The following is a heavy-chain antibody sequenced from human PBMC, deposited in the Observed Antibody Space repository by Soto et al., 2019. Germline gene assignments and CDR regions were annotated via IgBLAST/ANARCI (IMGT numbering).Heavy chain of an antibody. CDR2: ISSSSSTI. Sequence: PGGSLRLSCAASGFTFSSFGMSWARQDPGKGLEWVSYISSSSSTIYYADSVKGRFTISRDNAKNSLYLQMNSLRDEDTAVYYCARLGYYYDSSGYWPYGMDVWGQGTTVTVSS. J-gene: IGHJ6*02. V-gene: IGHV3-48*02. CDR1: GFTFSSFG. CDR3: ARLGYYYDSSGYWPYGMDV. D-gene: IGHD3-22*01.